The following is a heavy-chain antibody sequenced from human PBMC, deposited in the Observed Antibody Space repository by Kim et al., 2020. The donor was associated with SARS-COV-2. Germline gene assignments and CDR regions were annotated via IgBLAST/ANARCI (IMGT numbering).Heavy chain of an antibody. V-gene: IGHV3-23*01. J-gene: IGHJ4*02. CDR3: AKTEFSSSWYSQLDY. Sequence: DSVKGRFTISRDNSKNTLYLQMNSLRAEDTAVYYCAKTEFSSSWYSQLDYWGQGTLVTVSS. D-gene: IGHD6-13*01.